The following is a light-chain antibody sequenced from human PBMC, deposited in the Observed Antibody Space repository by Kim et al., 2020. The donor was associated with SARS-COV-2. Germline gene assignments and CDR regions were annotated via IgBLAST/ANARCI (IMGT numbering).Light chain of an antibody. J-gene: IGKJ1*01. CDR3: QQSNDWPPLT. V-gene: IGKV3-15*01. Sequence: PPGGTTPPPSRTKHTISNRLVWYQQTPGPPPRLLNYAATTRATGLPAWFVGSGSEADFTLTISSLQSEVFAVYYCQQSNDWPPLTFGQGTKVDIK. CDR2: AAT. CDR1: HTISNR.